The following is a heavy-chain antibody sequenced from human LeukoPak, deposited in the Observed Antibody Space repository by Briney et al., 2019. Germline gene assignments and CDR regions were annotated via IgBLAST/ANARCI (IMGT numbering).Heavy chain of an antibody. V-gene: IGHV3-30-3*01. Sequence: PGGSLGLSCAASGFTFSSYAMHWVRQAPGKGLEWVAVISYDGSNKYYADSVKGRFTISRDNSKNTLYLQMNSLRAEDTAVYYCARGGYGIAAAVFDYWGQGTLVTVSS. D-gene: IGHD6-13*01. CDR3: ARGGYGIAAAVFDY. CDR1: GFTFSSYA. CDR2: ISYDGSNK. J-gene: IGHJ4*02.